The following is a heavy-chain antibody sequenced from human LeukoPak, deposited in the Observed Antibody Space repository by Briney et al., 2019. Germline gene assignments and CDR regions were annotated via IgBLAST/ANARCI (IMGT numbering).Heavy chain of an antibody. CDR1: GFTFSSYW. D-gene: IGHD3-10*02. CDR3: AELGITMIGGV. Sequence: GGSLRLSCAASGFTFSSYWMHWVRQAPGKGLMWVSRLNSDGSSTSYADSVRGRFTISRDNAKNSLYLQMNSLRAEDTAVYYCAELGITMIGGVWGKGTTVTISS. V-gene: IGHV3-74*01. J-gene: IGHJ6*04. CDR2: LNSDGSST.